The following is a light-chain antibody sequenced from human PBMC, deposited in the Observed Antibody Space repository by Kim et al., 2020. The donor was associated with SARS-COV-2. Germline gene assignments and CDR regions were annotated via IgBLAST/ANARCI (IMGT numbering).Light chain of an antibody. CDR2: YDS. CDR1: NIGSKS. Sequence: SYELTQPPSVSVAPGKTARVTCGGNNIGSKSVHWYQQKPGQAPVLVIFYDSDRPSGIPERVSGSNSGNTATLTISRVEAGDEADYYCQVWDSSSDHYVSG. CDR3: QVWDSSSDHYV. V-gene: IGLV3-21*04. J-gene: IGLJ1*01.